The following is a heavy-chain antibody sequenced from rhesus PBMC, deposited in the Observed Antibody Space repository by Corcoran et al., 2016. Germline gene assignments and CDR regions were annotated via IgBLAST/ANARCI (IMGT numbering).Heavy chain of an antibody. CDR2: LHGNERST. CDR1: CVAFSVHW. CDR3: AAHGLIDVPFDY. V-gene: IGHV4-80*01. J-gene: IGHJ4*01. Sequence: QVQLQESGPGLVKPSETLSLTCAVPCVAFSVHWWSWVRQSQGKGLEWIGELHGNERSTTYNPSLKTRVTISNVASKIQFSLRLTSVTAADTAVYYCAAHGLIDVPFDYWGQGVLVTVSS. D-gene: IGHD2-21*01.